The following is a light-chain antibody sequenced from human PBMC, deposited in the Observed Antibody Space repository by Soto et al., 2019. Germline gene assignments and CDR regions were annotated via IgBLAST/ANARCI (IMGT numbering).Light chain of an antibody. CDR3: SSYTTSNTVT. Sequence: QSALTRPASVSGSPGQSITISCTGTSSDVGRYNYVSWYQQYPGKAPKLMISDVSRRPSGVSSRFSGSKSDNTASLTISGLQAEDEGDYYCSSYTTSNTVTFGGGTKVTVL. CDR1: SSDVGRYNY. V-gene: IGLV2-14*01. J-gene: IGLJ2*01. CDR2: DVS.